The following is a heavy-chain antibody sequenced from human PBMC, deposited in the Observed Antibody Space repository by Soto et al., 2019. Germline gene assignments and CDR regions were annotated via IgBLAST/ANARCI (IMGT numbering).Heavy chain of an antibody. V-gene: IGHV1-2*02. CDR3: ASPQSSITMVRGVPGSYYYYYGTDV. D-gene: IGHD3-10*01. CDR1: GYTFTGYY. CDR2: IKPNSGGT. J-gene: IGHJ6*02. Sequence: ASVKGSCKASGYTFTGYYMHWARQAPGQGLEWMGWIKPNSGGTNYAQKFQGRVTMTRDTSISTAYMELSRLRSDDTAVYYCASPQSSITMVRGVPGSYYYYYGTDVWGQGTSVTVSS.